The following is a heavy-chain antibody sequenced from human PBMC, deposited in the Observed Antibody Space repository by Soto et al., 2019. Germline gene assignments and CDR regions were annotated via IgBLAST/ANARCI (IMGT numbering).Heavy chain of an antibody. J-gene: IGHJ4*02. CDR1: GFILTVYA. CDR2: ISNRGRET. V-gene: IGHV3-23*01. Sequence: GGSLRLSCTASGFILTVYAIDWVRQAPGKGLEWVSDISNRGRETFYGDSVKGRFTISRDISQSTVYLQLNSLRVDDTAVYYCTKRARDGYNSPIDYWGQGTLVTVSS. D-gene: IGHD5-12*01. CDR3: TKRARDGYNSPIDY.